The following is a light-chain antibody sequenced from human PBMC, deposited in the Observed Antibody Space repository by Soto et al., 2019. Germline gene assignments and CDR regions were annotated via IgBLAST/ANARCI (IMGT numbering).Light chain of an antibody. CDR3: MQGTYWPT. Sequence: DVLMTQSPLSLPVTLGQPASISCTCSQSLVNSDGDTYLRWYQQRPGQSPRRLLYKVSPRDSGVPDRLSGSASGSDFTLKSSRVEAENVGVYNSMQGTYWPTFGQGTQLEIK. CDR2: KVS. V-gene: IGKV2-30*01. J-gene: IGKJ2*01. CDR1: QSLVNSDGDTY.